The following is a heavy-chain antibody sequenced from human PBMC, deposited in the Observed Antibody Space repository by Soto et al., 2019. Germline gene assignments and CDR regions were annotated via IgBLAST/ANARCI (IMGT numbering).Heavy chain of an antibody. CDR2: INPNSGGT. CDR3: ARDLYYYGSGSYYTYYYYYGMDV. J-gene: IGHJ6*02. D-gene: IGHD3-10*01. Sequence: ASVKVSCKASGYTFTGYYMHWVRQAPGQGLEWMGLINPNSGGTNYAQKFQGWVTMTRDTSISTAYMELSRLRSDDTAVYYCARDLYYYGSGSYYTYYYYYGMDVWGQGTTVTVSS. V-gene: IGHV1-2*04. CDR1: GYTFTGYY.